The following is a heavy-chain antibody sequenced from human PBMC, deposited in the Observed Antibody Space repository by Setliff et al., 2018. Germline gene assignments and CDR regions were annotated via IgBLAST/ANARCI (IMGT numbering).Heavy chain of an antibody. J-gene: IGHJ4*02. D-gene: IGHD3-22*01. CDR1: GASFSDYY. CDR3: ARGYYYDSSSYSTDYFDY. V-gene: IGHV4-34*01. CDR2: IYYTGDP. Sequence: SETLSLTCAVSGASFSDYYWTWIRQPPGKGLEWIGSIYYTGDPYYNPSLKTRVTISVDTSKNQFSLKLSSVNAADTAMYYCARGYYYDSSSYSTDYFDYWGQGTLVTVSS.